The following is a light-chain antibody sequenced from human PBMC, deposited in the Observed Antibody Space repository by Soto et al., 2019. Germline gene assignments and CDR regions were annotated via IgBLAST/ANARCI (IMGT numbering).Light chain of an antibody. CDR1: QTISSW. CDR3: QQYNSYSGT. V-gene: IGKV1-5*03. CDR2: KAS. Sequence: LSGSVRDRVTITCRASQTISSWLAWYQQKPGKAPKLLIYKASSLESGVPSRFSGSGSGTEFTLTISSLQPDDFATYYCQQYNSYSGTFGQGTKVDIK. J-gene: IGKJ1*01.